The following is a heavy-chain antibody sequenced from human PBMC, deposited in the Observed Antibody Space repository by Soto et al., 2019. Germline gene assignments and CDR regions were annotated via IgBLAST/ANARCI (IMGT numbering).Heavy chain of an antibody. D-gene: IGHD3-9*01. CDR3: ARGLTGSDDAFDI. V-gene: IGHV4-39*01. J-gene: IGHJ3*02. Sequence: SETLSLTCTVSGGSISSSSYYWGWIRQPPGKGLEWIGSIYYSGSTYYNPSLKSRVTISVDTSKNQFSLKLSSVTAADTAVYYCARGLTGSDDAFDIWGQGTMVTVSS. CDR1: GGSISSSSYY. CDR2: IYYSGST.